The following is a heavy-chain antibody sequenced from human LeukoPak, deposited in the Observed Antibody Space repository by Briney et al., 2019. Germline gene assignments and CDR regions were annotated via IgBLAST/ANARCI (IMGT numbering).Heavy chain of an antibody. D-gene: IGHD1-26*01. CDR3: AKDLGRYRNNYFDY. Sequence: GGSLRDSRAASGFTFNTYTMNWVRQAPGKGLEWVSAINRGGGGTYYADFVKGRFTISRDNSENTLYLEMNSLRAEDTATYYCAKDLGRYRNNYFDYWVQGTLVTVSS. CDR1: GFTFNTYT. CDR2: INRGGGGT. V-gene: IGHV3-23*01. J-gene: IGHJ4*02.